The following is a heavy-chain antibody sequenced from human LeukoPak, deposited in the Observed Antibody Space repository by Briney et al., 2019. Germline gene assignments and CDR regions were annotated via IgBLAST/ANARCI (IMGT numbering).Heavy chain of an antibody. CDR1: AFTFSSYA. V-gene: IGHV3-23*01. CDR2: ISGSGGST. CDR3: AKDLGDSSGSNAFDI. J-gene: IGHJ3*02. Sequence: PGGSLRLSCAASAFTFSSYAMSWVRQAPGKGLEWVSAISGSGGSTYYADSVKGRFTISRDNSKNTLYLQMNSLRAEDTAVYYCAKDLGDSSGSNAFDIWGQGTMVTVSS. D-gene: IGHD3-22*01.